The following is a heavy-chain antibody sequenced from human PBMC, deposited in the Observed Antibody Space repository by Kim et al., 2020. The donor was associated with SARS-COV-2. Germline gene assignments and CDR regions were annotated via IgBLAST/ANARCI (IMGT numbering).Heavy chain of an antibody. CDR3: ARTSGNSLDV. J-gene: IGHJ6*02. Sequence: KKDYARSVQSRFTISRDKSQTTLYLEMNSRGAEGTAVYYCARTSGNSLDVWGQGTTVTVSS. D-gene: IGHD5-18*01. V-gene: IGHV3-30*05. CDR2: KK.